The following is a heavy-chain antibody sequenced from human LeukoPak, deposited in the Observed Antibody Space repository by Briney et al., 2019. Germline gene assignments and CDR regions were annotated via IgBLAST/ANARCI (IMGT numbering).Heavy chain of an antibody. Sequence: GASVKVSCKASGDTFSSYAISWVRQAPGQGLEWMGRIIPILGIANYAQKFQGRVTITTDESTSTAYMELSSLRSEDTAVYYCARPWETDAFDIWGQGTMVTVSS. CDR3: ARPWETDAFDI. CDR2: IIPILGIA. CDR1: GDTFSSYA. D-gene: IGHD1-26*01. V-gene: IGHV1-69*04. J-gene: IGHJ3*02.